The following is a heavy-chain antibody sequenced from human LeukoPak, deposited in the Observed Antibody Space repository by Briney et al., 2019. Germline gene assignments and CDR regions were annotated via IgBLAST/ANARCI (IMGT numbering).Heavy chain of an antibody. CDR1: GFTFSNAW. CDR3: TTVRCTSTSCYRAA. D-gene: IGHD2-2*01. CDR2: IKSESDGGTT. J-gene: IGHJ5*02. Sequence: GGYLRLSCVASGFTFSNAWMSWDRQAPGKGLEWVGRIKSESDGGTTNYAEPVKGRFTISRDDSKNTLFLQMNSVQMEDTAVYYCTTVRCTSTSCYRAAWDRENLLTASS. V-gene: IGHV3-15*01.